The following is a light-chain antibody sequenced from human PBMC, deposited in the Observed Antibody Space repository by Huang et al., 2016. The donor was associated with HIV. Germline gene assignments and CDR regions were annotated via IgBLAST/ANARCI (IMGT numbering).Light chain of an antibody. CDR2: SAS. V-gene: IGKV3-15*01. CDR1: QNINDN. J-gene: IGKJ2*01. CDR3: QQYDNWPET. Sequence: EVVMTQSPATLSVSPGERATLSCRASQNINDNLAWYHQKPCQAPRLRIDSASTRATDIPARFSGSGSGTEFTLTINSLQSEDSAVYYCQQYDNWPETFGAGTKLEIK.